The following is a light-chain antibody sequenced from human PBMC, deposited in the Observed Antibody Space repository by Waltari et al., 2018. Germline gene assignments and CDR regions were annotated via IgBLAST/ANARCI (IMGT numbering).Light chain of an antibody. J-gene: IGKJ2*01. CDR2: WAS. Sequence: DIVMTQSPDSLAVSLGERATINCKSSQSVSSNSHSKNYLAWYQQKPGQPPKLLIYWASTRESGVPDRFSGSGSGTDFTLTISSLQAEDVAVYYCQQYDSPPYAFGQGTKLEI. CDR1: QSVSSNSHSKNY. CDR3: QQYDSPPYA. V-gene: IGKV4-1*01.